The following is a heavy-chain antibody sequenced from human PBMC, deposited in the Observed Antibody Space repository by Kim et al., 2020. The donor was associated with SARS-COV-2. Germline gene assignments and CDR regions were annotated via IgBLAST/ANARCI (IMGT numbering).Heavy chain of an antibody. J-gene: IGHJ6*02. CDR2: IDHSGST. CDR1: GGSFSGYY. D-gene: IGHD3-22*01. CDR3: ARGRRYHYDSSSLLNRLSFFFYGVDV. Sequence: SETLSLTCAVYGGSFSGYYWSWIRQPPGKGLEWIGDIDHSGSTNYSPSLKSRITISADTSKNQFSLKLRSVTAADTAVYYCARGRRYHYDSSSLLNRLSFFFYGVDVWGQGTTVTVSS. V-gene: IGHV4-34*01.